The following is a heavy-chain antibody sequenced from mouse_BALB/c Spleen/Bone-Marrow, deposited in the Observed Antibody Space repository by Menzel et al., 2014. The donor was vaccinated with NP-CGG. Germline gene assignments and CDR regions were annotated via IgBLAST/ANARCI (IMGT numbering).Heavy chain of an antibody. Sequence: VQGVESGPGLVAPSQSLSITCTVSGFSLSGYAVNWVRQPPGKGLEWLGMIWGDGSTDYNSALKSRLNIRKDNSKSQVFLKMSSLQTDDTANYYCARDREYRNFYYAMDYWGQGIPVTVSS. J-gene: IGHJ4*01. CDR3: ARDREYRNFYYAMDY. D-gene: IGHD3-1*01. V-gene: IGHV2-6-7*01. CDR2: IWGDGST. CDR1: GFSLSGYA.